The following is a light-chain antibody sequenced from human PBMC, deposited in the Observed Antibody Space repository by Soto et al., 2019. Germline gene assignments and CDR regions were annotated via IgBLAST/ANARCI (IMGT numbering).Light chain of an antibody. V-gene: IGLV2-14*01. CDR3: SSYTSSSTLAYV. CDR2: EVS. Sequence: QYALTQPASVSGSPGQSITISCTGTSSDVGGYNYVSWYQQHPGKAPKLMIYEVSNRPSGVSNRFSGSKSGNTASLTISGLQAEDDADYYCSSYTSSSTLAYVFGTGTKLTVL. J-gene: IGLJ1*01. CDR1: SSDVGGYNY.